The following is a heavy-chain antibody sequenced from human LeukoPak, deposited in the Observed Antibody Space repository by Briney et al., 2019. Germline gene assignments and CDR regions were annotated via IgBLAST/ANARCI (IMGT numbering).Heavy chain of an antibody. J-gene: IGHJ4*02. CDR2: IYYSGST. Sequence: PSQTLSLTCTVSGGSISSGDYYWSWIRQHPGKGLEWIGYIYYSGSTYYNPSLKSRVTISVDTPKNQFSLKLSSVTAADTAVYYCARVGGYNTADYWGQGTLVTVSS. D-gene: IGHD5-24*01. V-gene: IGHV4-31*03. CDR3: ARVGGYNTADY. CDR1: GGSISSGDYY.